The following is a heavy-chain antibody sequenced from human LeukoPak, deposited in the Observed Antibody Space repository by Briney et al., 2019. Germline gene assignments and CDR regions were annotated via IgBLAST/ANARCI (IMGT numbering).Heavy chain of an antibody. CDR1: GFTFSSYA. D-gene: IGHD3-22*01. CDR2: ISGSGGST. J-gene: IGHJ4*02. V-gene: IGHV3-23*01. CDR3: ARDPSNLYYYDSGGYSLFDY. Sequence: GGSLRLSCAASGFTFSSYAMNWVRQAPGKGLEWVSGISGSGGSTFYADSAKGRFTISRDNSKNTLYLQMNSLRAEDTAVYYCARDPSNLYYYDSGGYSLFDYWGQGTLVTVSS.